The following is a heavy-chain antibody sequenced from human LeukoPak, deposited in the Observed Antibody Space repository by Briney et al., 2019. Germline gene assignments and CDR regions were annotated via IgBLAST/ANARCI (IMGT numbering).Heavy chain of an antibody. CDR3: AKGRRVTREYYFDY. Sequence: GGSLRLSCSASGFTFSSYGMHWVRQAPGKGLEWVAFIQYDGSNKYYAVSVKGRFTISRDNSKNTLYLQMNSLRAEDTAIYYCAKGRRVTREYYFDYWGQGTLVTVSS. J-gene: IGHJ4*02. V-gene: IGHV3-30*02. D-gene: IGHD2-21*02. CDR1: GFTFSSYG. CDR2: IQYDGSNK.